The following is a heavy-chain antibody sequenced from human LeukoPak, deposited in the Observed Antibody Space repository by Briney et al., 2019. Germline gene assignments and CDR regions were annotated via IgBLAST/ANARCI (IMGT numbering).Heavy chain of an antibody. CDR1: GGSFSGYY. D-gene: IGHD3-10*01. V-gene: IGHV4-34*01. CDR3: ARGSIILMFYYYYGMDV. CDR2: INHSGST. J-gene: IGHJ6*02. Sequence: SETLSLTCAVYGGSFSGYYWSWIRQPPGKGLGWIGEINHSGSTNYNPSLKSRVTISVDTSKNQFSLKLSSVTAADTAVYYCARGSIILMFYYYYGMDVWGQGTTVTVSS.